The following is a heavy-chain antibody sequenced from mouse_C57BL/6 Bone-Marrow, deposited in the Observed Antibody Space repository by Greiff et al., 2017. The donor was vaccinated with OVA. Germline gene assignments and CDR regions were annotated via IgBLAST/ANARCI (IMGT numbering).Heavy chain of an antibody. CDR2: IWWADDN. D-gene: IGHD1-1*01. V-gene: IGHV8-8*01. J-gene: IGHJ3*01. CDR3: ARIEIDYYGPWIAY. CDR1: GFSLRTFGMG. Sequence: LKVSGPGILQPSQTLSLTCSFSGFSLRTFGMGVGWIRQPSGKGLEWLAPIWWADDNYSNPALKSRLTISKDTSKGQVVLKIANVETADTATYYFARIEIDYYGPWIAYWGQGTLVTVSA.